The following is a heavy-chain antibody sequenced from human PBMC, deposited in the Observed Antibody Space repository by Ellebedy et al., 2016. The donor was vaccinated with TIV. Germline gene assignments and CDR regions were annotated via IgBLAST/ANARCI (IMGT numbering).Heavy chain of an antibody. CDR1: GFTFSSYW. Sequence: GESLKISXAASGFTFSSYWMGWVRQAPGKGLEWVANIRQDGGDIYYVDSVKGRFTVSRDNAKNSLYLQLNSLRAEDTAVYYCARHGNYYFDYWGQGTLVTVSS. V-gene: IGHV3-7*01. CDR3: ARHGNYYFDY. D-gene: IGHD1-7*01. J-gene: IGHJ4*02. CDR2: IRQDGGDI.